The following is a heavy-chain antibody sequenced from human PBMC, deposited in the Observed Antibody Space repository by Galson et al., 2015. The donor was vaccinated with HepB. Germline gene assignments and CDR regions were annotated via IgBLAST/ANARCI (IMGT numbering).Heavy chain of an antibody. J-gene: IGHJ5*02. V-gene: IGHV1-69*13. Sequence: SVKVSCKASGDTFSKFAFSWVRQAPGQGLEWMGGIIPLHSTTSYAQKFKGRVTITADELTSSAYMELRSLSSEDTAVYYCAINRGIEVIPGALEDDWFDPWGQGTLVTVSS. CDR2: IIPLHSTT. CDR1: GDTFSKFA. CDR3: AINRGIEVIPGALEDDWFDP. D-gene: IGHD2-2*01.